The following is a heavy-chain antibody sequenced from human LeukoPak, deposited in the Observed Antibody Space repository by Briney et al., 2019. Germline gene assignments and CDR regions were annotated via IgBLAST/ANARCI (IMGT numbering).Heavy chain of an antibody. Sequence: GGSLRLSCAASGFTFSRYNMNWVRQAPGKGLEWVSSISTSSLYIYYADSVKGRFTISRDNAKNTLYLQMNSLRAEDTAVYYCARVAVSRYYYYFDYWGRGTLVTVSS. D-gene: IGHD3-10*01. CDR2: ISTSSLYI. CDR1: GFTFSRYN. CDR3: ARVAVSRYYYYFDY. J-gene: IGHJ4*02. V-gene: IGHV3-21*01.